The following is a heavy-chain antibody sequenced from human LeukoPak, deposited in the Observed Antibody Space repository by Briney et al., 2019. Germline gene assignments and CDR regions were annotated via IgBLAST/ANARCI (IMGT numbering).Heavy chain of an antibody. CDR1: GFTFSDHW. D-gene: IGHD4-17*01. V-gene: IGHV3-23*01. CDR2: IGAGGITT. Sequence: GGSLRLSCGASGFTFSDHWMTWVRQAPGKGLEWVSSIGAGGITTYYADSVKGRFTTSRDNSKNTLFLHMNTLRAEDMAVYYCAKAVNYGDYRWSDPWGQGTLVTVSS. J-gene: IGHJ5*02. CDR3: AKAVNYGDYRWSDP.